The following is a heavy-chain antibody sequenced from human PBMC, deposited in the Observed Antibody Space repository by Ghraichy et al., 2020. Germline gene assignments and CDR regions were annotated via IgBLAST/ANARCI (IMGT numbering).Heavy chain of an antibody. CDR1: GGSFSGYY. D-gene: IGHD2-2*01. CDR2: INHSGST. Sequence: SETLSLTCAVYGGSFSGYYWSWIRQPPGKGLEWIGEINHSGSTNYNPSLKSRVTISVDTSKNQFSLKLSSVTAADTAVYYCARDGLRRSSAMLSSISWCFVSWGQGTLITVSS. CDR3: ARDGLRRSSAMLSSISWCFVS. J-gene: IGHJ5*01. V-gene: IGHV4-34*01.